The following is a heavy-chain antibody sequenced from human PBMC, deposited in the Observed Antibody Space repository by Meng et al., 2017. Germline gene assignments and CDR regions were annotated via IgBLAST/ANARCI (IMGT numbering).Heavy chain of an antibody. V-gene: IGHV1-2*06. CDR2: INPNSGGT. CDR1: GYTFTGYY. Sequence: QVQLVQSGAEVKKPGASVKVPCKASGYTFTGYYMHWVRQAPGQGLEWMGRINPNSGGTDYAQKFQGRVTVTRDTSITTAYMELSRLRSDDTAVYYCARDRGSGWSKGAWGQGTLVTVSS. CDR3: ARDRGSGWSKGA. J-gene: IGHJ5*02. D-gene: IGHD6-19*01.